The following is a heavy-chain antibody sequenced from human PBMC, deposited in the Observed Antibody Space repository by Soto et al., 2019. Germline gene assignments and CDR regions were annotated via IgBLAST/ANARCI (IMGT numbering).Heavy chain of an antibody. D-gene: IGHD3-3*02. Sequence: QVQLVQSGAEVKKPGSSVTVSCKASGGTFGNSAISWVRQAPGQGLEWMGGIIPIFSTPDYAQKFQGRVTSTADEATSTAYMELTSLRSEDTAVYYCARDKDRQQLGGNYYYAIGVWGQGTTVTVSS. V-gene: IGHV1-69*12. CDR1: GGTFGNSA. CDR2: IIPIFSTP. CDR3: ARDKDRQQLGGNYYYAIGV. J-gene: IGHJ6*02.